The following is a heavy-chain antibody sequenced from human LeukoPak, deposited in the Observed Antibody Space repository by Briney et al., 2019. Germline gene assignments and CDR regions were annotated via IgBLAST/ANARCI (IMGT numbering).Heavy chain of an antibody. CDR1: GFIFSDYG. CDR3: ARWGGTRQYYFDY. J-gene: IGHJ4*02. Sequence: GGCLRLSCAVSGFIFSDYGFHWVRQAPGKRLEWVAVTRFDGSIKQYADSVKGRFTISRDDSKNTLYLQMNFLKSEDTAVYYCARWGGTRQYYFDYWGQGTLVTVSS. D-gene: IGHD1-1*01. CDR2: TRFDGSIK. V-gene: IGHV3-33*01.